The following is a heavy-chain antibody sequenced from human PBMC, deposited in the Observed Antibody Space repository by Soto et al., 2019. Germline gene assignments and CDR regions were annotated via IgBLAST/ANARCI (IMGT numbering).Heavy chain of an antibody. CDR3: ARDGLLFSGPYRPSRFDY. CDR2: IKHDTSEA. D-gene: IGHD3-16*02. Sequence: PGGSLRLSCAASGFKFRDYWMSWVRQAPGKGLEWVGNIKHDTSEAHYADSVKGRFTITRDNIKNFVFLQMNGLRADDTASYYCARDGLLFSGPYRPSRFDYWGQGTLVTVSS. V-gene: IGHV3-7*03. J-gene: IGHJ4*02. CDR1: GFKFRDYW.